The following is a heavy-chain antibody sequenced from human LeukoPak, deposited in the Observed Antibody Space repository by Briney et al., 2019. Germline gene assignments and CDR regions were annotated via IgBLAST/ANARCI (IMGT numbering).Heavy chain of an antibody. J-gene: IGHJ4*02. CDR1: GFTFSSYS. D-gene: IGHD1-26*01. V-gene: IGHV3-48*02. CDR2: ISSSSGI. CDR3: ARDPAGIVGATTGY. Sequence: GGSLRLSCAASGFTFSSYSMNWVRQAPGKGLEWVSYISSSSGIDYADSVKGRFTISRDNAKNSLFLQMNSLRDEDTGVYYCARDPAGIVGATTGYWGQGTLVTVSS.